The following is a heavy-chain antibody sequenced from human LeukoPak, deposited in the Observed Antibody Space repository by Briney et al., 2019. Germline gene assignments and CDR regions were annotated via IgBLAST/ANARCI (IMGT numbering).Heavy chain of an antibody. D-gene: IGHD7-27*01. Sequence: GASVKVSCKTSGYTFTDYYIHWVRQAPGQGLEWMGRINPNSGDTYYEQNFRGRVTMTRDTSISTAYMELSRLRSDDTAVYYCARDLSSTSNWELDYWGQGTLVTVSS. J-gene: IGHJ4*02. CDR2: INPNSGDT. CDR1: GYTFTDYY. CDR3: ARDLSSTSNWELDY. V-gene: IGHV1-2*06.